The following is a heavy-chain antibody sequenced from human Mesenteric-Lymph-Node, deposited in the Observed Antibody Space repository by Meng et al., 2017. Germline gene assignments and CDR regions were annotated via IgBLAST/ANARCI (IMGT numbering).Heavy chain of an antibody. J-gene: IGHJ5*02. CDR3: ARGQRSYSGSYPEWFDP. Sequence: QGQPQGSGPGLVKPSQTLSLTCTVSGGSISSGDYYWSWIRQPPGNGLEWIGCIYYSGSTYYNPSLKGRVTISVDTSKNQFSLNLSSVTAADTAVYYCARGQRSYSGSYPEWFDPWGQGTLVTVSS. D-gene: IGHD1-26*01. CDR2: IYYSGST. CDR1: GGSISSGDYY. V-gene: IGHV4-30-4*01.